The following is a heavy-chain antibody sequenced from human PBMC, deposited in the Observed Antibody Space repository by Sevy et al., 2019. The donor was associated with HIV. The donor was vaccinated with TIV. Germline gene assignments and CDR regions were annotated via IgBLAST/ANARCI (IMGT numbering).Heavy chain of an antibody. CDR3: VRERARSITFDI. Sequence: GGSLRLSCEASGFTFNNFPIHWVRQAPGKGLEWVAVVSFDGGSKYYADSVRGRFTVSRDNSKNTVYLQLNSLRAEDTAVYYCVRERARSITFDIWGQGTLDTVSS. J-gene: IGHJ3*02. CDR2: VSFDGGSK. CDR1: GFTFNNFP. V-gene: IGHV3-30-3*01. D-gene: IGHD3-16*01.